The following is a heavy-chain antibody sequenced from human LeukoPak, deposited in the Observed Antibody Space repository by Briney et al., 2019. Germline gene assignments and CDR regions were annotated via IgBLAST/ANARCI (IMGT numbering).Heavy chain of an antibody. J-gene: IGHJ4*02. V-gene: IGHV4-59*01. CDR1: GGSFSSYY. D-gene: IGHD5-18*01. CDR3: ARDRYSYGYPDY. Sequence: SETLSLTCAVYGGSFSSYYWSWIRQPPGKGLEWIGYIYYSGSTNYNPSLKSRVTISVDTSKNQFSLKLSSVTAADTAVYYCARDRYSYGYPDYWGQGTLVTVFS. CDR2: IYYSGST.